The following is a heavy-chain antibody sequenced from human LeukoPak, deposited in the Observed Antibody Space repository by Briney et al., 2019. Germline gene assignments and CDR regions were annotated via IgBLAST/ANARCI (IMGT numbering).Heavy chain of an antibody. CDR1: GFTFSSYS. CDR2: ISSSSSYI. CDR3: AREGYSSSKAFDY. Sequence: PGGSLRLSCAASGFTFSSYSMNWVRQAPGKGLEWVSSISSSSSYIYYAGSVKGRFTISRDNAKNSLYLQMNSLRAEDTAVYYCAREGYSSSKAFDYWGQGTLVTVSS. D-gene: IGHD6-13*01. V-gene: IGHV3-21*01. J-gene: IGHJ4*02.